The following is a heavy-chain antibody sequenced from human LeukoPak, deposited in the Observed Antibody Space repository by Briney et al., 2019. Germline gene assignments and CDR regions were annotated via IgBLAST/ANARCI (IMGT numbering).Heavy chain of an antibody. V-gene: IGHV4-39*01. J-gene: IGHJ4*02. Sequence: PSETLSLTCTVSGGSISSSSYYWGWIRQPPGKGLEWIGSIYYSGSTYYNPSLKSRVTISVDTSKNQFSLKLSSVTAADTAVYYRARRSTNNIVVVPAARAGFDYWGQGTLVTVSS. CDR1: GGSISSSSYY. CDR3: ARRSTNNIVVVPAARAGFDY. D-gene: IGHD2-2*01. CDR2: IYYSGST.